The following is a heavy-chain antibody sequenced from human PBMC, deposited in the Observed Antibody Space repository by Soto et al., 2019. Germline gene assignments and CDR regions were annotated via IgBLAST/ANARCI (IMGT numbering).Heavy chain of an antibody. CDR1: GFTFSSYG. V-gene: IGHV3-30*18. CDR3: AKEEKSVYYYGSGSYYGFDY. Sequence: QVQLVESGGGVVQPGRSLRLSCAAYGFTFSSYGMHWVRQAPGKGLEWVAVISYDGSNKYYADSVKGRFTISRDNSKNKLYLQMNSLRADDPAVYYCAKEEKSVYYYGSGSYYGFDYWGQGTLVTVSS. CDR2: ISYDGSNK. J-gene: IGHJ4*02. D-gene: IGHD3-10*01.